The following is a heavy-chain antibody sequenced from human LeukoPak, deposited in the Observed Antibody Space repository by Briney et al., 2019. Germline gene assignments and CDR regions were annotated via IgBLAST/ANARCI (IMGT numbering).Heavy chain of an antibody. D-gene: IGHD3-10*01. CDR2: ISDSGGKT. CDR1: GFTLSNHW. J-gene: IGHJ4*02. V-gene: IGHV3-23*01. Sequence: GGSLRLSCAASGFTLSNHWMIWVRQAPGKGLEWVSHISDSGGKTYYADSVKGRFTISRDNSKNTLYLQMDSLRAEDTAIYYCADFGSGSYCFDYWGQGTLVTVSS. CDR3: ADFGSGSYCFDY.